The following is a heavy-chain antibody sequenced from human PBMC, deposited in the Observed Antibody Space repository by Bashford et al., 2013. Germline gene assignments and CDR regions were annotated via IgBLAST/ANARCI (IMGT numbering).Heavy chain of an antibody. J-gene: IGHJ4*02. CDR2: VYYVGST. D-gene: IGHD3-10*01. CDR1: GGSISSSYY. Sequence: SETLSLTCSVSGGSISSSYYWGWIRQPPGKGLEWIGNVYYVGSTYYNPSLKSRVTISVDTSKNQFSLKLSSVTAADTAVYYCARRREFLDYWGQGALVTVSS. V-gene: IGHV4-39*01. CDR3: ARRREFLDY.